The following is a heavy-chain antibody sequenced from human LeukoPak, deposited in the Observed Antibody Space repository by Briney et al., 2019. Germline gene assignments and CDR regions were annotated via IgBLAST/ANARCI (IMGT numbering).Heavy chain of an antibody. CDR1: GESISSFH. J-gene: IGHJ4*02. CDR2: IYHGGTT. Sequence: PSETLSLTCSVSGESISSFHWAWIRQSPGKGLECIGHIYHGGTTSYNPSLKRRITISRDTAKNELLLKLTSVTIADTAFYYCARAGDNFGPLKFDYWGQGALVTVSS. D-gene: IGHD1-1*01. V-gene: IGHV4-59*01. CDR3: ARAGDNFGPLKFDY.